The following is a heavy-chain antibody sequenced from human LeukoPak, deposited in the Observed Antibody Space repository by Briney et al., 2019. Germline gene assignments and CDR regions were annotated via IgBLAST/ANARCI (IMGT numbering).Heavy chain of an antibody. D-gene: IGHD2-2*01. CDR2: ISAYNGNT. Sequence: ASVKVSCKASGYTFTSYDISWVRQAPGQGLEWMGWISAYNGNTNYAQKLQGRVTMTTDTSTSTAYMELRSLRSDDTAVYYCARRDQFPYCSSTSCPRWFDPWGQGTLVTVSS. CDR3: ARRDQFPYCSSTSCPRWFDP. V-gene: IGHV1-18*01. CDR1: GYTFTSYD. J-gene: IGHJ5*02.